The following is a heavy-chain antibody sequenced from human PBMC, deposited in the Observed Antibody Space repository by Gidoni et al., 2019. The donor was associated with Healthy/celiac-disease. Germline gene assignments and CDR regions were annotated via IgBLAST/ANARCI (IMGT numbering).Heavy chain of an antibody. J-gene: IGHJ6*02. CDR2: INHSGST. CDR1: GGSFSGYY. D-gene: IGHD4-17*01. CDR3: ARVRVVGHLIRYEYGMDV. Sequence: QVQLQQWGAGLLKPSETLSLTCAVYGGSFSGYYWSWIRQPPGKGLEWIGEINHSGSTNYNPSLKSRVTISVDTSKNQFSLKLSSVTAADTAVYYCARVRVVGHLIRYEYGMDVRGQGTTVTVSS. V-gene: IGHV4-34*01.